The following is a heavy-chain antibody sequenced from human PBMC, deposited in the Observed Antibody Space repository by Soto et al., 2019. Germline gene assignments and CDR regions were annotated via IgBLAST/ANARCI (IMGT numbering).Heavy chain of an antibody. CDR1: GGTFSTYG. CDR3: AGTIVVAGTRYTGLHP. Sequence: QVQLVQSGADVKKPGSSVKVSCQASGGTFSTYGISWVRQAPGQGLEWMGGIIPIFGTSNYAQKFQGRVTITADEATNTAYMELSNLGSADTALYYCAGTIVVAGTRYTGLHPWGQGTLVTVSS. J-gene: IGHJ5*02. CDR2: IIPIFGTS. D-gene: IGHD6-19*01. V-gene: IGHV1-69*01.